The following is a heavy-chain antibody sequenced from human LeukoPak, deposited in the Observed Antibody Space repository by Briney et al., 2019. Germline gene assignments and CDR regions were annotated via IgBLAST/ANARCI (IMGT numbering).Heavy chain of an antibody. Sequence: SETLSLTCTVSGYSISSGYYWGWIRQPPGKGLEWIGSIYHSGSTYYNPSLKSRVTISVDTSKNQFSLKLSSVTAADTAVYYCARVVDLWSGLGTGWFDPWGQGTLVTVSS. V-gene: IGHV4-38-2*02. J-gene: IGHJ5*02. D-gene: IGHD3-3*01. CDR3: ARVVDLWSGLGTGWFDP. CDR2: IYHSGST. CDR1: GYSISSGYY.